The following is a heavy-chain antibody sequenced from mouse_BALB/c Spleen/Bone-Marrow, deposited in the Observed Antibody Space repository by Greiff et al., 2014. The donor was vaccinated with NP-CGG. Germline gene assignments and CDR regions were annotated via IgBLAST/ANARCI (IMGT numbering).Heavy chain of an antibody. CDR3: NAHITTVSY. CDR1: GFNIKDYY. V-gene: IGHV14-4*02. CDR2: IDPENGDT. D-gene: IGHD1-1*01. Sequence: VQLKESGAELVRSGASVKLSCTASGFNIKDYYMHWVKQRPEQGLEWIGWIDPENGDTEYVPKFQGKATMTADTSSNTAYLQLSSLTPEDTAVYYCNAHITTVSYWGQGTTLTVSS. J-gene: IGHJ2*01.